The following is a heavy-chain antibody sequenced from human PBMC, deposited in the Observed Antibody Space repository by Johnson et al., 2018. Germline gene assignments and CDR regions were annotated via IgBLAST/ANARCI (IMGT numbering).Heavy chain of an antibody. CDR1: GFTFSSYA. CDR2: ISYDGSNK. Sequence: QVQLVESGGGVVQXGRSLRLSCAASGFTFSSYAMHWVRQAPGKGLEWVAVISYDGSNKYYADSVKGRFTISRDNSKNTLYLQMNSLRAEDTAVYYCARDRSYDIYLGDAFDIWGQGTMVTVSS. J-gene: IGHJ3*02. CDR3: ARDRSYDIYLGDAFDI. V-gene: IGHV3-30-3*01. D-gene: IGHD3-9*01.